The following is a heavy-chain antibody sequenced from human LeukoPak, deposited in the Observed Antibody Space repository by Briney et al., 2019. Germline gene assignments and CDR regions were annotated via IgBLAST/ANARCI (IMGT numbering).Heavy chain of an antibody. V-gene: IGHV1-69*13. CDR3: ARNISVGGYNIPFDL. D-gene: IGHD5-24*01. Sequence: SVTVSCKASGGTFSRYAISWVRQAPGQGLEWMGGIIPIFGTATYAQNFQGRLTIPADESTNTAYFELSSLRSEDNAVSYCARNISVGGYNIPFDLRGQGTLGPVS. CDR1: GGTFSRYA. J-gene: IGHJ1*01. CDR2: IIPIFGTA.